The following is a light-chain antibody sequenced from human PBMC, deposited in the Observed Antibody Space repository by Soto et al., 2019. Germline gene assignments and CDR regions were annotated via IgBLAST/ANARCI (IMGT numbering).Light chain of an antibody. Sequence: IQLRKPPAPLPSTEGKRVTITAGASQTITRWMAWYQQKPGKPPKVLIYGASNLPSGVPPRFSGSGSGTDFTLAISSLQPDDSATYYCLQYINYPWTFGQGTKVDIK. CDR2: GAS. J-gene: IGKJ1*01. CDR1: QTITRW. V-gene: IGKV1-5*01. CDR3: LQYINYPWT.